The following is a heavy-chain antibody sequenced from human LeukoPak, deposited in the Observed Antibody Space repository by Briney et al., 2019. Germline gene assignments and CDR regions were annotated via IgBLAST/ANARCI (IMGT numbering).Heavy chain of an antibody. V-gene: IGHV4-39*07. J-gene: IGHJ4*02. D-gene: IGHD2-21*01. CDR1: GASITSSSYY. Sequence: SETLSLTCTVSGASITSSSYYSGWLRQPPGKGLEWFGSIYYSGSTYYNPSLKSRVTISVDTSKNQFSLKLSSVTASDTAVYYCASFSIPLYYFDYWGQGTLVTVSS. CDR3: ASFSIPLYYFDY. CDR2: IYYSGST.